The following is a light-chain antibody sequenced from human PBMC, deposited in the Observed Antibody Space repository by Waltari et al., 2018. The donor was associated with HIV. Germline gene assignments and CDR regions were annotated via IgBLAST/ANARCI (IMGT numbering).Light chain of an antibody. CDR3: MLFVRTACR. V-gene: IGLV7-43*01. Sequence: QTVVTQEPSLTVSPGGTIPRTCSSAPGPGGNGHYANGFQQKPGQPPRPLMYSSTRRHPLTPARFSGSLGGDRAALTLSNVWPEDQADYYWMLFVRTACRFGGGTKVTVL. CDR1: PGPGGNGHY. J-gene: IGLJ2*01. CDR2: SST.